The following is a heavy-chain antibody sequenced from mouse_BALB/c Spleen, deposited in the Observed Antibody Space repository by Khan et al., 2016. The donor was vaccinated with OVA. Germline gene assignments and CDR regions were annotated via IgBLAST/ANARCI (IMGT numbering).Heavy chain of an antibody. V-gene: IGHV14-3*02. CDR1: GFNIKDTY. J-gene: IGHJ2*01. Sequence: VQLQQSGAELVKPGASVMLSCTASGFNIKDTYMHWVKQRPEQGLEWIGRIDPANGNTEFDPKFQGKATITADTSSNTAYLQLSSLTSDDTAGYYCDRWPQGYWGQGTTLTVSS. CDR2: IDPANGNT. CDR3: DRWPQGY.